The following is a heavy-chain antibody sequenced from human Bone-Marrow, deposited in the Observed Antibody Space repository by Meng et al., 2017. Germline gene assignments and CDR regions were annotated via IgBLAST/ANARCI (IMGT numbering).Heavy chain of an antibody. CDR2: INTNTGNP. D-gene: IGHD5-18*01. CDR1: GYTFTSYA. Sequence: SVNVSCKASGYTFTSYAMNWVRQAPGQGLEWMGWINTNTGNPTYAQGFTGRFVFTLDTSVSTAYLQISSLKAEDTAVYYCERVDTAMVTFDDAFDIWGQGTLVTVSS. J-gene: IGHJ3*02. V-gene: IGHV7-4-1*02. CDR3: ERVDTAMVTFDDAFDI.